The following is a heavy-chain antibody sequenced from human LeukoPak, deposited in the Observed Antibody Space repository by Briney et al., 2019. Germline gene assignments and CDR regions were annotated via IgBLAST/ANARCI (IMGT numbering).Heavy chain of an antibody. CDR2: IYPGDSDT. Sequence: GESLKISCKGSGYTFTTYWIAWVRQMPGKGLEWMGIIYPGDSDTRYSPSFQGQVTISADKSISTAYLQWSSLKASDTAMYYCARADSSGYYYGEYDYWGQGTQVTVSP. J-gene: IGHJ4*02. D-gene: IGHD3-22*01. CDR1: GYTFTTYW. V-gene: IGHV5-51*01. CDR3: ARADSSGYYYGEYDY.